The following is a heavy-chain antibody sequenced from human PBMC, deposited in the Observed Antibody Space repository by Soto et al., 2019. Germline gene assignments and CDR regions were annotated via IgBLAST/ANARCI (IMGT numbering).Heavy chain of an antibody. J-gene: IGHJ3*02. CDR3: ARVWGYSYGLASDI. Sequence: QLQLQESGSGLVKPSQTLSLTCAVSGGSISSGGDSWSWIRQPPGKGLEWIGYIYHSGSTYYNPSLKSRGTISVDRSKSQFSLKLSSVTAADTAVYYCARVWGYSYGLASDIWGQGTMVTVSS. D-gene: IGHD5-18*01. CDR1: GGSISSGGDS. CDR2: IYHSGST. V-gene: IGHV4-30-2*01.